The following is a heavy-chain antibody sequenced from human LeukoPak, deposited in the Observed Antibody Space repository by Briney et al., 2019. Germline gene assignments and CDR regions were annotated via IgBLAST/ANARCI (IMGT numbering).Heavy chain of an antibody. Sequence: GASVKVSCKASGYTFHTYAMNWVRQAPGHGLEWIGWINTNTGDPTYAQDFTGRFAFSLDTSVSTAYLEISGLRTEDTAVYFCPRHLGGNLHYSYYYMDVWGKGTTVAVSS. CDR2: INTNTGDP. J-gene: IGHJ6*03. CDR3: PRHLGGNLHYSYYYMDV. D-gene: IGHD4-23*01. CDR1: GYTFHTYA. V-gene: IGHV7-4-1*02.